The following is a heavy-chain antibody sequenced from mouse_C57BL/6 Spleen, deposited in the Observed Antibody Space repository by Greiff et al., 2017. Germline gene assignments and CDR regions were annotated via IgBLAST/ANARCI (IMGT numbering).Heavy chain of an antibody. CDR1: GYTFTSYW. Sequence: QVQLQQPGAELVKPGASVKLSCKASGYTFTSYWMHWVKQRPGQGLEWIGMIHPNSGSTNYNEKFKSKATLTVDKSSSTAYMQLSSLTSEDSAVYYCARGGIIDCGSSPYYFDYWGQGTTLTVSS. D-gene: IGHD1-1*01. CDR2: IHPNSGST. V-gene: IGHV1-64*01. CDR3: ARGGIIDCGSSPYYFDY. J-gene: IGHJ2*01.